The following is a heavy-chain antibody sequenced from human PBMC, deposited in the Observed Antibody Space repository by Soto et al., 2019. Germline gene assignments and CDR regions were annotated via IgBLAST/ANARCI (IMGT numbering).Heavy chain of an antibody. V-gene: IGHV4-39*01. CDR1: GGSISSSSYY. Sequence: SETLSLTCTVSGGSISSSSYYWGWIRQPPGKGLEWIGSIYYSGSTYYNPSLKSRVTISVDTSKNQFSLKLSSVTAADTAVYYCASLADGDYEGRAFDIWGQGTMVTVSS. J-gene: IGHJ3*02. CDR3: ASLADGDYEGRAFDI. D-gene: IGHD4-17*01. CDR2: IYYSGST.